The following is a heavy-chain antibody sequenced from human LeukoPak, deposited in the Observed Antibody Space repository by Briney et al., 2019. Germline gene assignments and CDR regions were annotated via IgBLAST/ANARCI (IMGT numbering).Heavy chain of an antibody. CDR1: GYSFTSYW. CDR3: ARQAVTTVTTSPFDY. V-gene: IGHV5-10-1*01. CDR2: IDPSDSYT. D-gene: IGHD4-17*01. J-gene: IGHJ4*02. Sequence: GASLQISCKGSGYSFTSYWISWVREMPGKSVQWMGSIDPSDSYTNYSPSFQGHVTISADKSLSTASLQCSSLKASDTAMYYCARQAVTTVTTSPFDYWGQGTLVTVSS.